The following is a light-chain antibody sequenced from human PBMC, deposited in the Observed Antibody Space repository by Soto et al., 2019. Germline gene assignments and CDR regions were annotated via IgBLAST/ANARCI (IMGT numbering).Light chain of an antibody. J-gene: IGKJ1*01. V-gene: IGKV3-20*01. CDR1: QSVSSNY. CDR3: QQYGSSYPWT. Sequence: EILFAQSSAPPSLSPGERATLSCRARQSVSSNYLAWYQQKPGQAPRLLIYGASSRATGIPDRFSGSGSGTDFTLTIRRLEPEDFAVYYCQQYGSSYPWTFGQGTKVDIK. CDR2: GAS.